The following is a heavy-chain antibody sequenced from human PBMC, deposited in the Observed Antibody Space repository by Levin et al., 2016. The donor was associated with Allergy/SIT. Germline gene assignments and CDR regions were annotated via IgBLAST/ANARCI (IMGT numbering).Heavy chain of an antibody. J-gene: IGHJ6*03. D-gene: IGHD4-11*01. CDR3: AKDYSNYLNYYYYYMDV. CDR2: ISGSGGST. Sequence: VRQAPGKGLEWVSAISGSGGSTYYADSVKGRFTISRDNSKNTLYLQMNSLRAEDTAVYYCAKDYSNYLNYYYYYMDVWGQGTTVTVSS. V-gene: IGHV3-23*01.